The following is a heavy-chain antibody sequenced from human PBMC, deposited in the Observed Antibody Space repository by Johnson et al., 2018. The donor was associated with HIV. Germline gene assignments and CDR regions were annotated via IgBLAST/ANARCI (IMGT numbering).Heavy chain of an antibody. D-gene: IGHD3-10*01. CDR2: IWYDGSNK. CDR1: GFTFSSYG. Sequence: VQLVESGGGVVQPGRSLRLSCAASGFTFSSYGMHWVRQAPGKGLEWVAVIWYDGSNKYYADSVKGRFTISRDNSKNTLYVQMNSLRAEDTAVYYCASDNGGTKDAFDMWGQGTMVTVSS. V-gene: IGHV3-33*01. J-gene: IGHJ3*02. CDR3: ASDNGGTKDAFDM.